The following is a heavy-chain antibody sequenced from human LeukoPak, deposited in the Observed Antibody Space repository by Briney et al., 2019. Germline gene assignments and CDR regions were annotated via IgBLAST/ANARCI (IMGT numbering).Heavy chain of an antibody. J-gene: IGHJ3*02. Sequence: PGRSLRLSCAASGFTFSSYGMHWVRQAPGKGLEWVAVIWYDGSNKYYADSEKGRFTISGDNSKNTLYLQMNSLRAEDTAVYYCAKEQMGCSGGSCYDAFDIWGQGTMVTVSS. CDR3: AKEQMGCSGGSCYDAFDI. V-gene: IGHV3-33*06. D-gene: IGHD2-15*01. CDR1: GFTFSSYG. CDR2: IWYDGSNK.